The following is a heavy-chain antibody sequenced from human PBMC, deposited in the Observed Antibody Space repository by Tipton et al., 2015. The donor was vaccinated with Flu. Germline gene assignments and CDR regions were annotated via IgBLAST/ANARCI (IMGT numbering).Heavy chain of an antibody. CDR1: GFAFSSYE. CDR2: ITSSGTNK. J-gene: IGHJ4*02. V-gene: IGHV3-48*03. CDR3: ARGFIRLCDF. D-gene: IGHD3-16*01. Sequence: SLRLSCVASGFAFSSYEMNWVRQAPGKGLEWVSHITSSGTNKYYADSVKGRFTISRDNAKNSLYLQMNSLRAEDTAVYYCARGFIRLCDFWGQGTLVTVSS.